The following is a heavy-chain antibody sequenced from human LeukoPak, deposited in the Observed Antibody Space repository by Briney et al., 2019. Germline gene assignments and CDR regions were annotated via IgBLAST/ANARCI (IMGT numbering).Heavy chain of an antibody. V-gene: IGHV3-11*01. Sequence: GGSLRLSCAASGFTFSDYHMSWIRQAPGKGLEWVSYISSSGGTISYADSVKGRFTISRDNAKNSLYLQMNSLRAEDTAAYYCARGPVSSSGFFGYWGQGTLVTVS. CDR2: ISSSGGTI. D-gene: IGHD6-19*01. CDR1: GFTFSDYH. CDR3: ARGPVSSSGFFGY. J-gene: IGHJ4*02.